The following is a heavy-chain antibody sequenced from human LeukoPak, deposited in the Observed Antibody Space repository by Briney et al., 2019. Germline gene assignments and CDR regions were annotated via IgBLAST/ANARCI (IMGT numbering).Heavy chain of an antibody. CDR1: GFTFSNYG. CDR3: AKDHNYASGSSYLVGPHYYYMDV. J-gene: IGHJ6*03. V-gene: IGHV3-23*01. D-gene: IGHD3-10*01. Sequence: GGSLRLSCAASGFTFSNYGLSWVRQAPGKGLEWVSGITGSGGSTYYADSVKGRFTISRDNSRNTLYLEIHSLRAEDAAVYNCAKDHNYASGSSYLVGPHYYYMDVWGKGTTVTISS. CDR2: ITGSGGST.